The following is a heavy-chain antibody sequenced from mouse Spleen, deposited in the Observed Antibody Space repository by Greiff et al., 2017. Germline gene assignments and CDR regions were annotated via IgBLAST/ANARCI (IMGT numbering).Heavy chain of an antibody. CDR2: INPYNGGT. CDR3: ARLGLRLRKYFDV. CDR1: GYTFTDYY. Sequence: EVQLQQSGPVLVKPGASVKMSCKASGYTFTDYYMNWVKQSHGKSLEWIGVINPYNGGTSYNQKFKGKATLTVDKSSSTAYMELNSLTSEDSAVYYCARLGLRLRKYFDVWGAGTTVTVSS. J-gene: IGHJ1*01. V-gene: IGHV1-19*01. D-gene: IGHD1-2*01.